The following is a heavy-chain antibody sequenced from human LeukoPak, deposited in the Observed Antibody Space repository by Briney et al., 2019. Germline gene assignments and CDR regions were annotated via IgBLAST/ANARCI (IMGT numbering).Heavy chain of an antibody. CDR1: GGTFSSYA. J-gene: IGHJ4*02. Sequence: SVKVSCKASGGTFSSYAISWVRQAPGQGLEWMGGIIPIFGTTNYAQKFQGRVTITADESTSTAYMELRSLRSDDTAVYYCAKTLSSQTYFDYWGQGTLVTVSS. CDR3: AKTLSSQTYFDY. CDR2: IIPIFGTT. V-gene: IGHV1-69*13. D-gene: IGHD6-6*01.